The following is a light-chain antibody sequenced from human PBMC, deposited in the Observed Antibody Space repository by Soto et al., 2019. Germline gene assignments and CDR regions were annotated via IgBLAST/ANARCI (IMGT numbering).Light chain of an antibody. CDR1: SSDVGGYNY. V-gene: IGLV2-8*01. Sequence: QSVLTQPPSASGSPGQSVTISCTGTSSDVGGYNYVSWYQQHPGKAPKLMISEVSKRPSGVHDRFSGTKSGNTASLTVSGLQAEDEADYYCSSFVGNNNMVFGVVTKLTV. CDR3: SSFVGNNNMV. CDR2: EVS. J-gene: IGLJ2*01.